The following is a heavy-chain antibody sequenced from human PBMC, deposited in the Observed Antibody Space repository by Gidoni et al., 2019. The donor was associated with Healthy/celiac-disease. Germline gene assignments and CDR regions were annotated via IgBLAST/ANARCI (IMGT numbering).Heavy chain of an antibody. CDR1: GFTFSSYW. CDR2: IKQDGSEK. CDR3: ARDPYYYDSSGYYSDYYYYGMDV. V-gene: IGHV3-7*01. D-gene: IGHD3-22*01. J-gene: IGHJ6*02. Sequence: EVQLVESGGGLVQPGGSLRLSCAASGFTFSSYWMSWVRQAPGKGLEWVANIKQDGSEKYYVDSVKGRFTISRDNAKNSLYLQMNSLRAEDTAVYYCARDPYYYDSSGYYSDYYYYGMDVWGQGTTVTVSS.